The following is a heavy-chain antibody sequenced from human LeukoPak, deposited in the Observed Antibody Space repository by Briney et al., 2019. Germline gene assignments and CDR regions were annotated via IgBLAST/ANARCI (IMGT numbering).Heavy chain of an antibody. J-gene: IGHJ3*02. D-gene: IGHD2-15*01. Sequence: GGSLRLSCAASGFTFSSYGMTWVRQAPGKGLEWVSSIGSSSRYIYYADSVKGRFTISRDNDNNSVYLQMNSLRAEDTAVYFCARDCSSSAFDIWGHGTMVTVSS. CDR3: ARDCSSSAFDI. CDR2: IGSSSRYI. CDR1: GFTFSSYG. V-gene: IGHV3-21*04.